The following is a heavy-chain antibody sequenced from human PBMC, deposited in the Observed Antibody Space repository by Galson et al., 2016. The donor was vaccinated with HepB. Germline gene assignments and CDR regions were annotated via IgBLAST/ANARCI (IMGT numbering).Heavy chain of an antibody. CDR1: GFTFTNYG. V-gene: IGHV3-30*18. CDR2: ISFDGNHE. D-gene: IGHD6-25*01. J-gene: IGHJ2*01. CDR3: AKAPAAAREGVYWYFDL. Sequence: SLRLSCAASGFTFTNYGMHWVRQAPGKGLDWVAVISFDGNHEYYADSVKGRFTISRDNSKNTLYPQLDSLRTEDTAVYFCAKAPAAAREGVYWYFDLWGRGTLVTVSS.